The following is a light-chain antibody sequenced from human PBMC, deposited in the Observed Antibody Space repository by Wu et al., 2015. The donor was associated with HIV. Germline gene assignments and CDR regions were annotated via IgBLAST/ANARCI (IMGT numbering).Light chain of an antibody. CDR3: QLSNNWPWT. CDR1: QSIGRN. Sequence: EIVMTQSPATLSVSPGERATLSCRASQSIGRNLAWYQQKPGQAPRLLIYGASIGATGIPATFIGSGSGTEFTLTISSLQSEDFAVYYCQLSNNWPWTFGQGTKVEIK. CDR2: GAS. J-gene: IGKJ1*01. V-gene: IGKV3-15*01.